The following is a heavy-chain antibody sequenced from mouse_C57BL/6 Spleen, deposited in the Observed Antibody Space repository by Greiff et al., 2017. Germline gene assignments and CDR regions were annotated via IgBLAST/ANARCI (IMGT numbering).Heavy chain of an antibody. CDR3: ARSGLGTYGSSYGY. CDR2: INPNNGGT. D-gene: IGHD1-1*01. J-gene: IGHJ2*01. CDR1: GYTFTDYY. Sequence: EVQLQQSGPELVKPGASVKISCKASGYTFTDYYMNWVKQSHGKSLEWIGDINPNNGGTSYNQKFKGKATLTVDKSSSTAYMELRSLTSEDSAVYYCARSGLGTYGSSYGYWGQGTTLTVSS. V-gene: IGHV1-26*01.